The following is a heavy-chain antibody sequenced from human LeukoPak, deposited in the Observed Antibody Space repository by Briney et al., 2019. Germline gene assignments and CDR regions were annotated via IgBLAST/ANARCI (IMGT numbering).Heavy chain of an antibody. D-gene: IGHD3-22*01. V-gene: IGHV3-30*18. CDR2: ISYDGSNK. CDR3: AKAAYDLGSFFDY. Sequence: GGSLRLSCAASGFTFSSYGMHWVRQAPGKGLEWVAVISYDGSNKYYADSVKGRFTISRDNSKNTLYPQMNSLRAEDTAVYYCAKAAYDLGSFFDYWGQGTLVTVSS. CDR1: GFTFSSYG. J-gene: IGHJ4*02.